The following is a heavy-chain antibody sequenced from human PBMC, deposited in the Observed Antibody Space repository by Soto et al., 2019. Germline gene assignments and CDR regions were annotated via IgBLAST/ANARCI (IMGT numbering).Heavy chain of an antibody. CDR1: IHLQQIC. Sequence: EVQLLESGGGLVKPGGVPKTLLCSLWIHLQQICHELGPPGSGKGLEWVSSISANGGITDYADSVKGRFTISRDNFQNILSLQMDSLTGDDTALYFCAKDKYTDSVRKVWFFDYWGRGTLVTVSS. D-gene: IGHD2-15*01. CDR3: AKDKYTDSVRKVWFFDY. J-gene: IGHJ2*01. V-gene: IGHV3-23*01. CDR2: ISANGGIT.